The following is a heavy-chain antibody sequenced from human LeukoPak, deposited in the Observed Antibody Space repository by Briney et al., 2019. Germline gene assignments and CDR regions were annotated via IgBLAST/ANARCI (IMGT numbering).Heavy chain of an antibody. J-gene: IGHJ4*02. CDR1: GFTFSSYS. V-gene: IGHV3-21*01. CDR3: VRHGDTDSCLAN. CDR2: ICSTSRCI. Sequence: GGSLRLSCAASGFTFSSYSMNWVRQAPGKGLEWVSSICSTSRCIFYADSVKGRFTISRDNAKGSLYLQMNDLRAEDTAVYYCVRHGDTDSCLANWGQGALVTVSS. D-gene: IGHD2-2*01.